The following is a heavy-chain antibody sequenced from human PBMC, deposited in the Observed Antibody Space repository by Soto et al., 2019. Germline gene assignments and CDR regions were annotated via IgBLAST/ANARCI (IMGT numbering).Heavy chain of an antibody. Sequence: SETLTLACTVSGGSISSGGYYWSWIRQHPGKGLEWIGYIYYSGSTYYNPSLKSRVTISVDTSKNQFSLKLSSVTAADTAVYYCARGRAYSSSWCPFDYWGQGTLVTVSS. V-gene: IGHV4-31*03. J-gene: IGHJ4*02. CDR1: GGSISSGGYY. D-gene: IGHD6-13*01. CDR3: ARGRAYSSSWCPFDY. CDR2: IYYSGST.